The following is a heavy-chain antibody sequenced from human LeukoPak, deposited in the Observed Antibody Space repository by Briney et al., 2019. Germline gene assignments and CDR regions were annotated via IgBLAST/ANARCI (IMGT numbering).Heavy chain of an antibody. CDR2: INPNSGGT. V-gene: IGHV1-2*02. CDR3: AAGSDSSSWYPRAFDI. J-gene: IGHJ3*02. D-gene: IGHD6-13*01. Sequence: ASVKVSCKASGYTFTGYYMHWVRQAPGQGLEWMGWINPNSGGTNYAQKFQGRVTMTRDTSISTAYMELSRLRSEDTAVYYCAAGSDSSSWYPRAFDIWGQGTMVTVSS. CDR1: GYTFTGYY.